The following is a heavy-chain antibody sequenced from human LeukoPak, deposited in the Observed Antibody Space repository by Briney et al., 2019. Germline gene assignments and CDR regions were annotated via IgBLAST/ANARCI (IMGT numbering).Heavy chain of an antibody. V-gene: IGHV4-34*01. CDR2: INHSGST. CDR3: ARGSKYSPRLDY. Sequence: SETLSLTCAVHGGSFSGYYWSWLRQPPGKGLEWIGEINHSGSTNYNPSLKSRVTISVDTSKNQFSLKLSSVTAADTAVYYCARGSKYSPRLDYWGQGTLVTVSS. J-gene: IGHJ4*02. CDR1: GGSFSGYY. D-gene: IGHD6-6*01.